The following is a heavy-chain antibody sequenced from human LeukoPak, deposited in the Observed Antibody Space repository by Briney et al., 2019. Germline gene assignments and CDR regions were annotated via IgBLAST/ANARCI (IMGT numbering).Heavy chain of an antibody. CDR1: GYTFTSYD. V-gene: IGHV1-8*01. Sequence: ASVKVSCKASGYTFTSYDINWVRQATGQGLEWMGWMNPNSGNTGYAQKFQGRVTMTRNTSISTAYMELSSLRSEDTAVYYCARKLERLFDYAFDIWGQGTMVTVSS. D-gene: IGHD1-1*01. J-gene: IGHJ3*02. CDR2: MNPNSGNT. CDR3: ARKLERLFDYAFDI.